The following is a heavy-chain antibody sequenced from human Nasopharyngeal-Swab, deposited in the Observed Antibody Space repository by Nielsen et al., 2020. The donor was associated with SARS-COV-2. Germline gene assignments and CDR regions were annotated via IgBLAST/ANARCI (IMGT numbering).Heavy chain of an antibody. Sequence: GGSLRLSCVASGFTFITSWMHWVRQTPGEGLVWVARVNGDGTLITYADSVKGRFTVSRDNAKNTLYLQMNSLRAEDTAVYYCARALTQSIAVAGTLLPVYYYYYYMDVWGKGTTVTVSS. D-gene: IGHD6-19*01. J-gene: IGHJ6*03. CDR2: VNGDGTLI. V-gene: IGHV3-74*03. CDR1: GFTFITSW. CDR3: ARALTQSIAVAGTLLPVYYYYYYMDV.